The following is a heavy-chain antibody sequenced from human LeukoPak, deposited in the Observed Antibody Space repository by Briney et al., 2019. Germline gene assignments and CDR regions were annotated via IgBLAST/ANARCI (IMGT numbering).Heavy chain of an antibody. CDR2: IYSGGYT. CDR3: AREHSGTYTYLDL. CDR1: GFSVSSTY. J-gene: IGHJ2*01. V-gene: IGHV3-66*01. D-gene: IGHD1-26*01. Sequence: PGGSLRLSCAASGFSVSSTYMNWVRQAPGKGLEWVSIIYSGGYTYYADSVKGRFTISRDNSKNTLYLQMNSLRAEDTAVYYCAREHSGTYTYLDLWGRGTLVTVSS.